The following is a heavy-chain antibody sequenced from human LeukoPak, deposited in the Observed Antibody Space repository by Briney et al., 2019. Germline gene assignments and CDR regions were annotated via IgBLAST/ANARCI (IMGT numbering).Heavy chain of an antibody. J-gene: IGHJ3*02. D-gene: IGHD1-26*01. CDR3: ARGGSLVGTTPHDTFDI. CDR2: IIPIFGTA. Sequence: SVKVSCKASGGTFSSYAISWVRQAPGQGLEWMGGIIPIFGTANYAQKFQGRVTITADESTSTAYMELSSLRSEDTAVYYCARGGSLVGTTPHDTFDIWGQGTVVTVS. CDR1: GGTFSSYA. V-gene: IGHV1-69*01.